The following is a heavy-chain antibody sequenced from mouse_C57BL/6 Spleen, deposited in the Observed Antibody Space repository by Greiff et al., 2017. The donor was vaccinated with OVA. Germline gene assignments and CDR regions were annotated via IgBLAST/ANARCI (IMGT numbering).Heavy chain of an antibody. CDR3: ARSAQVYAMDY. Sequence: QVQLKESGAELVKPGASVKISCKASGYAFSSYWMNWVKQRPGKGLEWIGQIYPGDGDTNYNGKFKGTATLTADKSSSTAYMQLSSLTSEDSAVYFCARSAQVYAMDYWGQGTSVTVSS. CDR1: GYAFSSYW. V-gene: IGHV1-80*01. J-gene: IGHJ4*01. D-gene: IGHD3-2*02. CDR2: IYPGDGDT.